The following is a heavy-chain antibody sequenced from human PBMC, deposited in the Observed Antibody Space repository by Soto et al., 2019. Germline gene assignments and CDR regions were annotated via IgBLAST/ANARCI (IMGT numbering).Heavy chain of an antibody. CDR2: ISSIGGTI. J-gene: IGHJ4*02. Sequence: EVQLVESGGGLVQPGGSVSLSCAASGFTFSTYSMNWVRQAPGKGLEWVSFISSIGGTIYYADAVKGRFTISRDNAKNSLYLQMNSLSDEDTAVYYCARLSVRYRSGGSCSQLDYWGQGTLVTVSS. CDR3: ARLSVRYRSGGSCSQLDY. V-gene: IGHV3-48*02. CDR1: GFTFSTYS. D-gene: IGHD2-15*01.